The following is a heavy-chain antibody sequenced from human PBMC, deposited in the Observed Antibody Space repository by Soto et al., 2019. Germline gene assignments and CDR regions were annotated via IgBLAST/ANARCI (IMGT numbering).Heavy chain of an antibody. D-gene: IGHD5-18*01. J-gene: IGHJ4*02. CDR3: VRYRGGRRRYSYGSGHLDD. CDR1: GGSVKRGGYS. CDR2: FYHGETT. V-gene: IGHV4-30-2*01. Sequence: LSLTCAVSGGSVKRGGYSCTWIRQPAAKGLAWVDYFYHGETTYYNPSLKSRVAISVDTSKNQFPLQLSSVTAAVTAVYYCVRYRGGRRRYSYGSGHLDDWGQGTLVTVSS.